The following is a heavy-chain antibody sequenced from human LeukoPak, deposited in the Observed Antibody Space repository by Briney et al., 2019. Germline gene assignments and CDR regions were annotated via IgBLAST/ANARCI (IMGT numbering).Heavy chain of an antibody. Sequence: ASVKVSCKASGYTFTGYYMHWVRQAPGQGLEWMGWINPNSGGTNYAQKFQGRVTMTRDTSISTAYMELSRLRSDDTAVYYCAHLVTLSFNYYGMDVWGQGTTVTIPS. V-gene: IGHV1-2*02. CDR2: INPNSGGT. D-gene: IGHD4-11*01. CDR1: GYTFTGYY. CDR3: AHLVTLSFNYYGMDV. J-gene: IGHJ6*02.